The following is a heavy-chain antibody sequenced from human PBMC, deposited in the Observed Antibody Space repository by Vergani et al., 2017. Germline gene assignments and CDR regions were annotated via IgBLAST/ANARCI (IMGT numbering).Heavy chain of an antibody. CDR2: IYYSGST. J-gene: IGHJ5*02. CDR3: ARHSXVEWLVKLGWIDP. Sequence: QLQLQESGPGLVKPSATLTLTCSVSGASIRSSNYYWGWIRQPPGKGLEWIASIYYSGSTYYNPSLKSRVTISVDTSKNQFSLKLSSVTAAETAVYFCARHSXVEWLVKLGWIDPWGQGILVTVSS. CDR1: GASIRSSNYY. D-gene: IGHD6-19*01. V-gene: IGHV4-39*01.